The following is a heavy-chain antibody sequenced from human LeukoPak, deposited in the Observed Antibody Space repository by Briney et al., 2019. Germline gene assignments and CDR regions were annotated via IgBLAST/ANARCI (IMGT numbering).Heavy chain of an antibody. CDR3: ARGVDYDNNYFQYGMDV. V-gene: IGHV4-59*01. CDR2: IYYSGST. Sequence: PSETLSLTCTVSGGSISSYYWSWIRQPPGKGLEWIGYIYYSGSTNYNPSFKSRVTISVDRSKNQFSLKLNSVTAADTAVYYCARGVDYDNNYFQYGMDVWGRGTTVTVSS. D-gene: IGHD3-9*01. CDR1: GGSISSYY. J-gene: IGHJ6*02.